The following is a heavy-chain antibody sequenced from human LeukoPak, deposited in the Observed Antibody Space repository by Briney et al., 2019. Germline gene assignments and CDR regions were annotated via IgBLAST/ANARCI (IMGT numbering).Heavy chain of an antibody. CDR3: ARESGLLGDY. CDR1: GFTVSSNY. Sequence: GGSLRLSCAASGFTVSSNYMSWVRQAPGKGLEWVSVIYRGGSTYCADSVKGRSTISRHNSKNTLYLQMNSLRAEDTAMYYCARESGLLGDYWGQGTLVTVSS. CDR2: IYRGGST. J-gene: IGHJ4*02. D-gene: IGHD3-22*01. V-gene: IGHV3-53*04.